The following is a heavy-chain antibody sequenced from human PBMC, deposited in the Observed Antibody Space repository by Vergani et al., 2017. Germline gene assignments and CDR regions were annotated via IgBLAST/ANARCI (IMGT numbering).Heavy chain of an antibody. CDR3: ARDRRIAARPVERYYYYYMDV. Sequence: QVQLQESGPGLVKPSQTLSLTCTVSGGSISSGSYYWSWLRQPAGKGLEWIGRIYTSGSTNYNPSLKSRVTMSVDTSKNQFSLKLSSVTAADTAVYYCARDRRIAARPVERYYYYYMDVWGKGTTVTVSS. CDR2: IYTSGST. CDR1: GGSISSGSYY. V-gene: IGHV4-61*02. J-gene: IGHJ6*03. D-gene: IGHD6-6*01.